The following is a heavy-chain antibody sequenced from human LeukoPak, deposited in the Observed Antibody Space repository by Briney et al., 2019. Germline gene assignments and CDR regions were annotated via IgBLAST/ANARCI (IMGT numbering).Heavy chain of an antibody. CDR2: IHPSVGST. J-gene: IGHJ4*02. CDR1: GYTFTSYY. D-gene: IGHD5-18*01. CDR3: GRSSYGLKPDY. Sequence: ASVKVSCKASGYTFTSYYMHWVRQAPGQGLEWMGVIHPSVGSTTYAQKFQGRVTMTWDTSTSTVYMELSSLRSEDTAVYYCGRSSYGLKPDYWGQGTLVTVSS. V-gene: IGHV1-46*01.